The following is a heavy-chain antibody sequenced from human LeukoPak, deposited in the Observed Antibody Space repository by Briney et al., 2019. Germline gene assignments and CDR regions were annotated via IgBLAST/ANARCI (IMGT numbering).Heavy chain of an antibody. V-gene: IGHV3-7*01. J-gene: IGHJ4*02. CDR1: GFTFSSYE. CDR2: IKHNGNEK. Sequence: PGGSLRLSCAASGFTFSSYEMNWVRQAPGKGLEWVANIKHNGNEKNYVDSVEGRFTISRDNAKNSLSLQMNSLRAEDTAVYYCARELRTFDSWGQGTLVTVSS. D-gene: IGHD3-16*01. CDR3: ARELRTFDS.